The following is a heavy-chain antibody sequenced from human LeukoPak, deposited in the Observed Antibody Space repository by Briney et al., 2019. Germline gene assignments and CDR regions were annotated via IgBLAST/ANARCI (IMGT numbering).Heavy chain of an antibody. CDR2: ISSSSSYT. V-gene: IGHV3-21*05. CDR1: GFTFSSYS. J-gene: IGHJ3*02. D-gene: IGHD3-10*01. CDR3: ARGRGSGSRWGGAFDI. Sequence: GGSLRLSCAASGFTFSSYSMIWVRQAPGKGLEWVSYISSSSSYTDYADSVKGRFTISRDNAKNSLSLQMNSLRAEDTAVYYCARGRGSGSRWGGAFDIWGQGTMVTVSS.